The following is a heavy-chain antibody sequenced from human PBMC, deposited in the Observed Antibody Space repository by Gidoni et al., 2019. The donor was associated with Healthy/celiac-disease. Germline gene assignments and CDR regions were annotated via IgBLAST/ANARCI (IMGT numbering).Heavy chain of an antibody. CDR1: GFTFSSYE. Sequence: EVQLVESVGCLVQPGGSLRLSCSASGFTFSSYEMNWVRQAPGKGLEWVSYISSSGSTIYYADSVKGRFTISRDNAKNSLYLQMNSLRAEDTAVYYCAPYSSSPYYYYGMDVWGQGTTVTVSS. J-gene: IGHJ6*02. V-gene: IGHV3-48*03. CDR2: ISSSGSTI. D-gene: IGHD6-6*01. CDR3: APYSSSPYYYYGMDV.